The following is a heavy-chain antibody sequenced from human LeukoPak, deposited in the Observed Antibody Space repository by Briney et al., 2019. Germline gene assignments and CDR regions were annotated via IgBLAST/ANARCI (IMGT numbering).Heavy chain of an antibody. V-gene: IGHV4-61*02. Sequence: SETLSLTCTFSMVGITSVSYCSSLIRQPAGKGLEWIGRIYTGGSTNYNPSLKSRVTISVDTSKNHFSRKPRSVTPANPSVNYCARWGPWYSSSWDVYWGQGTLVTVS. CDR1: MVGITSVSYC. J-gene: IGHJ4*02. CDR2: IYTGGST. D-gene: IGHD6-13*01. CDR3: ARWGPWYSSSWDVY.